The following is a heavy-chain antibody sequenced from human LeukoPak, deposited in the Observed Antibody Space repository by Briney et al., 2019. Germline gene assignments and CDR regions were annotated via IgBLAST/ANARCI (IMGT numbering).Heavy chain of an antibody. CDR3: ARQIDYYGSGSLPDY. V-gene: IGHV3-21*01. CDR2: ISSSSSYI. D-gene: IGHD3-10*01. J-gene: IGHJ4*02. CDR1: GFTFSSYS. Sequence: GGSLRPSCAASGFTFSSYSMNWVRQAPGKGLEWVSSISSSSSYIYYADSVKGRFTISRDNAKNSLYLQMNSLRAEDTAVYYCARQIDYYGSGSLPDYWGQGTLVTVSS.